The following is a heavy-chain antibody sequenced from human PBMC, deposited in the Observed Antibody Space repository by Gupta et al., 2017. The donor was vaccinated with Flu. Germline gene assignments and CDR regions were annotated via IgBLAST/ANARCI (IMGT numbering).Heavy chain of an antibody. CDR2: IYYDDTDK. Sequence: SHYGMHWVRQAPGKGLEWVAYIYYDDTDKYYTDSVKGRFTISRDNSKNTMYLQMNSLRTEDTAVYYCVRDQWGIPKKYFDLWGRGTQGTVSS. V-gene: IGHV3-33*01. CDR3: VRDQWGIPKKYFDL. CDR1: SHYG. D-gene: IGHD3-16*01. J-gene: IGHJ2*01.